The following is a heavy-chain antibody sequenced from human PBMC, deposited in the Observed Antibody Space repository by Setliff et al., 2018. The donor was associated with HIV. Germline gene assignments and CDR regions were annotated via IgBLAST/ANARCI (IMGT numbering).Heavy chain of an antibody. V-gene: IGHV4-39*07. Sequence: SETLSLTCNVSGGSIRSNRDHWGWIRQTPGKGLEWIGSISYSGNTYYHPSLQSRVTIPLDMSKDQFSLKVNSVSPADTAIYYCARGNPDFDILTGYWSHFFDYWGQGTPVTVSS. CDR2: ISYSGNT. J-gene: IGHJ4*02. CDR1: GGSIRSNRDH. D-gene: IGHD3-9*01. CDR3: ARGNPDFDILTGYWSHFFDY.